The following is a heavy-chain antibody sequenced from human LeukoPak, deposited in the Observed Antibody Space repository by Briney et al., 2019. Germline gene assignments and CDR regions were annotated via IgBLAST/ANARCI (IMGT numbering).Heavy chain of an antibody. Sequence: GGSLRLSCAASGLTFSSYSMNWVRQAPGKGLEWVSSISSSSSYIYYADSVKGRFTISRDNAKNSLYLQMNSLRAEDTAVYYCARVKTEYYYDSSGRFDYWGQGTLVTVSS. CDR3: ARVKTEYYYDSSGRFDY. D-gene: IGHD3-22*01. V-gene: IGHV3-21*01. CDR2: ISSSSSYI. J-gene: IGHJ4*02. CDR1: GLTFSSYS.